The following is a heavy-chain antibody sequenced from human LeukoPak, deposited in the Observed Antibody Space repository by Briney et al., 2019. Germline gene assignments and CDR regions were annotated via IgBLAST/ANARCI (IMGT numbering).Heavy chain of an antibody. D-gene: IGHD6-19*01. J-gene: IGHJ4*02. V-gene: IGHV4-59*01. CDR2: IYYSGST. Sequence: SETLSLTCTVSGGSISSYYWSWIRQPPGKGPEWIGYIYYSGSTNYNPSLKSRVTISVDTSKNQFSLKVSSVTAADTAVYYCARVKSSGWGIGFAYWGQGTLVTVSS. CDR1: GGSISSYY. CDR3: ARVKSSGWGIGFAY.